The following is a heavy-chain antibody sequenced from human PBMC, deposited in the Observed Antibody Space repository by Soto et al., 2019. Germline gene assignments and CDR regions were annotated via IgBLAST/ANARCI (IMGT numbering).Heavy chain of an antibody. CDR2: IFSSEHF. V-gene: IGHV4-59*01. J-gene: IGHJ4*02. CDR3: AREGGGYRFDR. D-gene: IGHD3-16*02. CDR1: ASFGTYY. Sequence: PSETLSLTCVGASFGTYYWSWIRQPPGKGLEWLGYIFSSEHFKYNPSLKSRLTISVDPSKNHVSLRLTSVTAADTAVYYCAREGGGYRFDRWGKGTLVTVSS.